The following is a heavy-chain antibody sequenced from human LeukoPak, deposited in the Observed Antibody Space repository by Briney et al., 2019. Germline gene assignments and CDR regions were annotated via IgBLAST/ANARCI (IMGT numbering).Heavy chain of an antibody. J-gene: IGHJ4*02. CDR3: AGRGSGSYFDY. D-gene: IGHD3-10*01. Sequence: PGGSLRLSCAASGFTFRSYGMTWVRQAPGKGLEWVSAISGSGGSTYYADSVKGRFTISRDNSKNTLYLQMNSLRAEDTAVYYCAGRGSGSYFDYWGQGTLVTVSS. CDR2: ISGSGGST. V-gene: IGHV3-23*01. CDR1: GFTFRSYG.